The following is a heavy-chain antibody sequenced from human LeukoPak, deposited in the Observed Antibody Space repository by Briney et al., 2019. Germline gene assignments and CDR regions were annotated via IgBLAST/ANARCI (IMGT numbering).Heavy chain of an antibody. V-gene: IGHV4-34*01. J-gene: IGHJ4*02. Sequence: SETLSLTCAVYGGSFSGYYWSWIRQPPGKGLEWIGEINQSGTTNYNPSLKSRVTISVDTSKNQFSLKLSSVTAADTAVYCCSGVVPAAIRGDYWGQGTLVTVSS. CDR2: INQSGTT. CDR3: SGVVPAAIRGDY. CDR1: GGSFSGYY. D-gene: IGHD2-2*02.